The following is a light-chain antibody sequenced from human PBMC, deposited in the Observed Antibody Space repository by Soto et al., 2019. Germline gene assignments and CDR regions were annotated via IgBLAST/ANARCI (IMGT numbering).Light chain of an antibody. J-gene: IGKJ1*01. CDR1: QNIDSD. Sequence: EIVLTQSPATLSLSPGERATLSCRASQNIDSDLAWYQQRPGQPPRLLIYDASNRAPGIPARFGGSGSGADFTLSISSLEPEDFAVYRCQQRNMWPRTFGQGTKVDIK. CDR3: QQRNMWPRT. CDR2: DAS. V-gene: IGKV3-11*01.